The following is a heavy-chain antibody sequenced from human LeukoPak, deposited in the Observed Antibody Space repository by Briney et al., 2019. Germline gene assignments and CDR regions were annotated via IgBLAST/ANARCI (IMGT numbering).Heavy chain of an antibody. Sequence: GASVKVSCKASGYTFSGYYMHWVRQAPGQGLEWMGWINPNSGGTNYAQKFQGRVTMTRDTSISTAYMELSRLRSDDTAVYYCARARRDGYKTQYYFDYWGQGTLVTVSS. CDR3: ARARRDGYKTQYYFDY. V-gene: IGHV1-2*02. D-gene: IGHD5-24*01. J-gene: IGHJ4*02. CDR2: INPNSGGT. CDR1: GYTFSGYY.